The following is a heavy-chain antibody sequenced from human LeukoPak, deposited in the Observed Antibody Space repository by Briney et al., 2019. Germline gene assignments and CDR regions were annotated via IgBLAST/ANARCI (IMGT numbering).Heavy chain of an antibody. CDR2: IYPGDSDS. J-gene: IGHJ3*02. CDR1: GYNFLDYW. CDR3: ARRRGVSASSFDI. V-gene: IGHV5-51*01. Sequence: GESLKISCKGSGYNFLDYWIGWVRQMPGKGLEDMGIIYPGDSDSRYSPSFQGHVTLSVDTSISTVFLQLSSLKASDTAIFYCARRRGVSASSFDIWGQGTMVTVSS. D-gene: IGHD3-10*01.